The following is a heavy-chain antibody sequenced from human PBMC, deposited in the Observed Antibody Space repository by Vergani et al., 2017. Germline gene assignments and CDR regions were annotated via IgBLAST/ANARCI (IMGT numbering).Heavy chain of an antibody. CDR3: ARESWTSELRGVYWFDT. J-gene: IGHJ5*02. Sequence: QVQLHESGPGLVKPSQTLSLTCTVSGGSITSGSFYWSWIRQPAGKGLEWIGRIQSSGTTNYNPSLKSRVTLSVDTSKNQLSLRMTSVTAADTAVYYCARESWTSELRGVYWFDTWGQGTLVSVSS. D-gene: IGHD3-10*01. CDR1: GGSITSGSFY. CDR2: IQSSGTT. V-gene: IGHV4-61*02.